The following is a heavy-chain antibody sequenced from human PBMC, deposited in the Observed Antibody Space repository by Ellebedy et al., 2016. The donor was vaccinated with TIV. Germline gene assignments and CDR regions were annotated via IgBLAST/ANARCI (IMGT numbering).Heavy chain of an antibody. J-gene: IGHJ4*02. V-gene: IGHV4-34*01. Sequence: SETLSLTCAVYGGSFSGYYWSWIRQPPGKGLEWIGEMHHSGSTNYIPSLKGRVTISVDKSKNQFSLKLNSVTAADTAVYFCARFEAVAGCGFDYWGQGTLVTVSS. CDR1: GGSFSGYY. CDR3: ARFEAVAGCGFDY. CDR2: MHHSGST. D-gene: IGHD6-19*01.